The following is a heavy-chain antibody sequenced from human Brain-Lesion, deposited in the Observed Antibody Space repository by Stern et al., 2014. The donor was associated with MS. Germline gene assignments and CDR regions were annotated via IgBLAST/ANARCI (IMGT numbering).Heavy chain of an antibody. V-gene: IGHV4-61*02. CDR3: ARGRVVPGFQYYATDV. D-gene: IGHD2-2*01. Sequence: VQLEESGPGLVKPSQTLSLSCTVSGGSISSGGYYWSWIRQHAGKGLEWIGRIFNSGSTSYNPSLKSRVTISIDTSKNQFSLRLNSMTAADTAVYYCARGRVVPGFQYYATDVWGQGTTVIVSS. CDR1: GGSISSGGYY. CDR2: IFNSGST. J-gene: IGHJ6*02.